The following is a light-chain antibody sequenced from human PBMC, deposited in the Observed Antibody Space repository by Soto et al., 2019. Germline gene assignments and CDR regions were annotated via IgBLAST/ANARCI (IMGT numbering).Light chain of an antibody. CDR3: QQYNSWPPIT. J-gene: IGKJ5*01. CDR2: GAS. Sequence: EIVMTQYPATLSVSPGERATLSCKASESVNSNLGWYQQRPGQPPILLTFGASTRATGIPVRFNGGGSGTEFTLTISSLQSEDFAVYYCQQYNSWPPITFGQGTRLEI. V-gene: IGKV3-15*01. CDR1: ESVNSN.